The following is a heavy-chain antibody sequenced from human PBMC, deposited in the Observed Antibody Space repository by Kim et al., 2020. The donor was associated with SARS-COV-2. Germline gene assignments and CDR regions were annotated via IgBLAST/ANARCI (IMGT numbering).Heavy chain of an antibody. J-gene: IGHJ6*02. Sequence: GGSLRLSCAASGFTFDDYAMNWVRQVPGKGLEWVSGLSWNSGSTGYADSVKGRFTISRDNAKNSLYLQMDSLRAEDTAFYYCAKAMGGDSYYYYGMDVWGLGTTVTVSS. D-gene: IGHD2-21*02. V-gene: IGHV3-9*01. CDR2: LSWNSGST. CDR1: GFTFDDYA. CDR3: AKAMGGDSYYYYGMDV.